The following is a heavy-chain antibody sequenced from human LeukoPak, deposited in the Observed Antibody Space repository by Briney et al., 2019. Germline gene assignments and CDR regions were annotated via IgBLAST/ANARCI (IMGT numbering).Heavy chain of an antibody. Sequence: SVKVSCKASGGTFSSYAISWVRQAPGQGLEWMGGIIPIFGTANYAQKFQGRVTITADESTSTAYMELSSLRSEDTAVYYCARGDYGHQYYFDYWGQGTLVTVSS. CDR3: ARGDYGHQYYFDY. V-gene: IGHV1-69*13. D-gene: IGHD4-17*01. CDR1: GGTFSSYA. CDR2: IIPIFGTA. J-gene: IGHJ4*02.